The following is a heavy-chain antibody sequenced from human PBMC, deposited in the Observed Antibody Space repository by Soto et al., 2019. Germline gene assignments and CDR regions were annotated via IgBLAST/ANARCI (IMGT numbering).Heavy chain of an antibody. CDR1: GFTFSSYT. V-gene: IGHV3-23*01. CDR2: ISSSGGST. Sequence: EVQLLESGGGLVQPGGSLRLSCAASGFTFSSYTMRWVRQGPGQGVEWVSGISSSGGSTVYADSVKGRFTISRDNFKNTLYLQMNSPRAEDTDVYYCAKGWGDYWGQGTPVTVSS. J-gene: IGHJ4*02. CDR3: AKGWGDY. D-gene: IGHD7-27*01.